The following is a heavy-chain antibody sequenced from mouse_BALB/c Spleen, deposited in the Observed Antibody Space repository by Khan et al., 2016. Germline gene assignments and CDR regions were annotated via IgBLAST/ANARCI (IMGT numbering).Heavy chain of an antibody. CDR3: ASYYGSSYDYFDY. J-gene: IGHJ2*01. CDR1: GYTFTSYW. Sequence: QVQLKQSGAELARPGASVKLSCKASGYTFTSYWMQWVKQRPGQGLEWIGAIYPGDGGTRYTQKFKGKATLTADKSSSTAYMQLSSLASEDAAVYYCASYYGSSYDYFDYWGQGTTLTVSS. CDR2: IYPGDGGT. V-gene: IGHV1-87*01. D-gene: IGHD1-1*01.